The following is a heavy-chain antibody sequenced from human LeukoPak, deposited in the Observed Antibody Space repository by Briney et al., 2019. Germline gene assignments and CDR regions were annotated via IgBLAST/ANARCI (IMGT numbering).Heavy chain of an antibody. CDR1: GGSVSSYSYY. J-gene: IGHJ3*02. D-gene: IGHD4-17*01. Sequence: KPSETLSLTCTVSGGSVSSYSYYWTWIRQPPGKGREWIGYIHYSGSTNYNPSLKSRVTISVDTSKNQCCLKLTSVTAADTAVYYCARDRDYGDSGRASDIWGQGTMVTVSS. CDR3: ARDRDYGDSGRASDI. CDR2: IHYSGST. V-gene: IGHV4-61*01.